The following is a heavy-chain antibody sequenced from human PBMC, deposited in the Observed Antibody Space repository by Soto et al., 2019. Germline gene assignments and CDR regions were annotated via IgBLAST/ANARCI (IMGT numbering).Heavy chain of an antibody. V-gene: IGHV1-24*01. Sequence: GASVKVSCKVSGYTLTELSMHWVRQAPGKGLEWMGGFDPEDGETIYAQKFQGRVTMTEDTSTDTAYMELSSLRSEDTAVYYCATVTGTGDAFDIWGQGTMVTVSS. CDR2: FDPEDGET. CDR1: GYTLTELS. CDR3: ATVTGTGDAFDI. J-gene: IGHJ3*02.